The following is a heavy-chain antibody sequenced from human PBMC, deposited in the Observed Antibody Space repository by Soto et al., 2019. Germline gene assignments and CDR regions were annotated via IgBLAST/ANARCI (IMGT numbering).Heavy chain of an antibody. J-gene: IGHJ3*02. V-gene: IGHV2-5*02. CDR1: GFSLSDNGVG. D-gene: IGHD1-26*01. Sequence: QITLKESGPTLAKRTQPLTLTCTFSGFSLSDNGVGVGWIRQPPGKALEWLALIYWDDEKIYSPSLKTRLTITKDTSKNQVLLTMTNMDPVDTATYYCAHRLTWDAFDIWGQGTMVTVSS. CDR2: IYWDDEK. CDR3: AHRLTWDAFDI.